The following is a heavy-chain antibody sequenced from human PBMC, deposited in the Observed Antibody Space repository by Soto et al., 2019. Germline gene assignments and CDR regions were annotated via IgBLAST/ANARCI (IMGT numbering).Heavy chain of an antibody. V-gene: IGHV4-59*01. Sequence: PSETLSLTCTVSGGSISSYYWSWIRQPPGKGLEWIGYIYYTGSTNYNPSLESRVTISLDTSKNQFSLNLRSVTAADTAVYYCARDLILIPGDIWGLGTLVTVSS. CDR1: GGSISSYY. D-gene: IGHD3-9*01. CDR3: ARDLILIPGDI. CDR2: IYYTGST. J-gene: IGHJ4*01.